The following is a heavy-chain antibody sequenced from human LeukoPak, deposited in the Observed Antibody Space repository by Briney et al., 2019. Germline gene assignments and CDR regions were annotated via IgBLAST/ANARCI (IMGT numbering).Heavy chain of an antibody. J-gene: IGHJ5*02. CDR1: EYTFTSYD. CDR2: ISGYNGNT. D-gene: IGHD2-2*01. Sequence: ASVEVSCKASEYTFTSYDINWVRQAPGQGLEWMGWISGYNGNTNYAQKFQGRVTMTTDTSTSTAYMELRSLRSDDTAVYYCARQVVVVPKNWFDPWGQGTLVTVSS. V-gene: IGHV1-18*01. CDR3: ARQVVVVPKNWFDP.